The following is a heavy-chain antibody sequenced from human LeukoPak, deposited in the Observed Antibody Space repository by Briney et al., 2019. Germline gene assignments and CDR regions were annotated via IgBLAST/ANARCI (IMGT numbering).Heavy chain of an antibody. CDR2: IIPIFGTA. Sequence: SVKVSCKASGGTFSSYAISWVRQAPGQGLEWMGGIIPIFGTANYAQKFQGRVTITADKSTSTAYMELSSLRSEDTAVYYCARGRSIVAVPAARRDAFDIWGQGTMVTVSS. J-gene: IGHJ3*02. CDR3: ARGRSIVAVPAARRDAFDI. D-gene: IGHD2-2*01. V-gene: IGHV1-69*06. CDR1: GGTFSSYA.